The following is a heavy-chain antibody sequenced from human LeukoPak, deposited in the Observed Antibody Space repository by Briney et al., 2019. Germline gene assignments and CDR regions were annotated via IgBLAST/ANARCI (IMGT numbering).Heavy chain of an antibody. V-gene: IGHV4-34*01. CDR2: INHSGST. J-gene: IGHJ5*02. CDR3: AREYMVRGENWFDP. Sequence: SETLSLTCAVYGGSFSGYYWSWIRQPPGKGLEWIGEINHSGSTNYNPSLKSRVTISVDTSKNQFSLKLSSVTAADTAVYYCAREYMVRGENWFDPWGQGTLVTVSS. D-gene: IGHD3-10*01. CDR1: GGSFSGYY.